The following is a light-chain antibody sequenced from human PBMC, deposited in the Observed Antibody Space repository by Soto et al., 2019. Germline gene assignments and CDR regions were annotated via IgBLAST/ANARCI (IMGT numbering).Light chain of an antibody. CDR3: QQYSTSPPEYT. Sequence: EIVLTQSPGTLSLSPGERATLSCRTSQTVSNTYLAWYQQKPGQAPRLLMYGASSRATGIQDRFSGSGSGTDFTLTISRLEPEDFAVYYCQQYSTSPPEYTFGQGTKLEIK. J-gene: IGKJ2*01. CDR1: QTVSNTY. V-gene: IGKV3-20*01. CDR2: GAS.